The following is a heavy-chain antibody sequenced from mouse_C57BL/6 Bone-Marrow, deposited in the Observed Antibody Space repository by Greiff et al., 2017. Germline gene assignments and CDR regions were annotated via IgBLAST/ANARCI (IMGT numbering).Heavy chain of an antibody. CDR2: IDPNSGGT. CDR1: GYTFTSYW. V-gene: IGHV1-72*01. Sequence: QVQLQQPGAELVKPGASVKLSCKASGYTFTSYWMRWVKQRPGRGLEWIGRIDPNSGGTKYNEKFKSKATLTVDKPSSTAYMQRSRLTSEDTAVYYGARDSRAQVYYDAMDYWGQGTSVTVSS. J-gene: IGHJ4*01. CDR3: ARDSRAQVYYDAMDY. D-gene: IGHD3-2*02.